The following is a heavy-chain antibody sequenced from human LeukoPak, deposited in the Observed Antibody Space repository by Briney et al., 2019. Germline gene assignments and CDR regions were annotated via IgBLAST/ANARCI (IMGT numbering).Heavy chain of an antibody. CDR3: ARGAMVTLFDY. CDR1: GGSTSSYY. J-gene: IGHJ4*02. CDR2: IYTSGST. Sequence: NSSETLSLTCTVSGGSTSSYYWSWIRQPPGKGLEWIGYIYTSGSTNYNPSLKSRVTISVDTSKNQFSLKLSSVTAADTAVYYCARGAMVTLFDYWGQGTLVTVSS. D-gene: IGHD5-18*01. V-gene: IGHV4-4*09.